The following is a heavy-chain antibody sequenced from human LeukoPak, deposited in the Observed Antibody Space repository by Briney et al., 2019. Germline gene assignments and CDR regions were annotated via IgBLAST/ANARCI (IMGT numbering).Heavy chain of an antibody. CDR3: AKEHDYTNAAPEWGFDS. V-gene: IGHV3-23*01. Sequence: GGSLRLSCAASGFSLSRYWMSWVRQAPGKGLEWVSGISGSSSHTKDADFVRGRFTIYRDNSRNTLYLQLNSLRAEDTAVYYCAKEHDYTNAAPEWGFDSWGQGTLVIVSS. CDR2: ISGSSSHT. D-gene: IGHD2-2*02. J-gene: IGHJ4*02. CDR1: GFSLSRYW.